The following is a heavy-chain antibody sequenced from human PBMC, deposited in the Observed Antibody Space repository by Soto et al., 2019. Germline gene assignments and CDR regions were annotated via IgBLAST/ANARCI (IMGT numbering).Heavy chain of an antibody. CDR3: ARDLGGSHDY. V-gene: IGHV3-74*01. J-gene: IGHJ4*02. D-gene: IGHD3-16*01. CDR1: GFTFSTYW. Sequence: EVQLVESGGGLLQPGGSLRLSCAASGFTFSTYWMHWVRRAPGKGLVWVSRIKTDGSVTTYADSVKGRFTISRDNAKNTLYLQMNTLRAEDTAVYYCARDLGGSHDYWGRGTLVTVSS. CDR2: IKTDGSVT.